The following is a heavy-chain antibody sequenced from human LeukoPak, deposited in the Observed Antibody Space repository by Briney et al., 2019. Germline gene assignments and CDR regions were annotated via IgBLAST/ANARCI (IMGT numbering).Heavy chain of an antibody. CDR2: INHSGST. V-gene: IGHV4-34*01. J-gene: IGHJ6*03. Sequence: SETLSLTCTVSGDSISSYYWSWIRQPPGKGLEWIGEINHSGSTNYNPSLKSRVTISVDTSKNQFSLKLSSVTAADTAVYYCARRSGSIDYYYYYMDVWGKGTTVTISS. CDR3: ARRSGSIDYYYYYMDV. D-gene: IGHD1-26*01. CDR1: GDSISSYY.